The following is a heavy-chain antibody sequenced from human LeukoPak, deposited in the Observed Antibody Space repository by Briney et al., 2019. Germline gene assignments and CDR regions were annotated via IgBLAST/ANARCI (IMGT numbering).Heavy chain of an antibody. Sequence: SGTLSLTCAVYGGSFNDYYWSWIRQPPGKGLEWIGKINHSGSTNYNPSLKSRVTISVDTSKNQFSLKMRSVTAADTAVYYCAREQVHRVPPTYNRAVGRRGAFDYWGQGTLVTVSS. CDR2: INHSGST. CDR3: AREQVHRVPPTYNRAVGRRGAFDY. J-gene: IGHJ4*02. D-gene: IGHD6-19*01. V-gene: IGHV4-34*01. CDR1: GGSFNDYY.